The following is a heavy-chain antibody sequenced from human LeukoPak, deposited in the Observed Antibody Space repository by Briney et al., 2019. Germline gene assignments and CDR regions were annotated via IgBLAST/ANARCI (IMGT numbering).Heavy chain of an antibody. CDR1: GGTFSSYA. V-gene: IGHV1-8*02. CDR2: MNPNSGNT. J-gene: IGHJ4*02. Sequence: ASVKVSCKASGGTFSSYAINWVRQATGQGLEWMGWMNPNSGNTGYAQKFQGRVTMTRNTSISTAYMELSSLRSEDTAVYYCARGVVNGLLWFGELFRDWGQGTLVTVSS. D-gene: IGHD3-10*01. CDR3: ARGVVNGLLWFGELFRD.